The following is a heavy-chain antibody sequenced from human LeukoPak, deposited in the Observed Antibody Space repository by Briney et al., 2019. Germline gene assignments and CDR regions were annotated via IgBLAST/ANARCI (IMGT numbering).Heavy chain of an antibody. V-gene: IGHV3-21*01. CDR3: ASSGQYCSSTSCYAGSAPIL. CDR1: GFTFSSYS. Sequence: GGSLRLSCAASGFTFSSYSMNWVRQAPGKGLEWVSSISSSSSYIYYADSVKGRFTISRDNAKNSLYLQMNSLRAEDTAVYYCASSGQYCSSTSCYAGSAPILWGQGTLVTVSS. J-gene: IGHJ4*02. CDR2: ISSSSSYI. D-gene: IGHD2-2*01.